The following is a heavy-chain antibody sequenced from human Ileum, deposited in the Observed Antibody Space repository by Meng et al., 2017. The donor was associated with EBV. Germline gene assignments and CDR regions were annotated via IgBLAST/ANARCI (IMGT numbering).Heavy chain of an antibody. V-gene: IGHV4-34*01. CDR3: ARYGTCGANSFYCFDP. Sequence: VQVQQGGAGLLKPSETLSLTCGVYGGSFSNYYWTWIRQPPGKGLEWIGEISHTGTTKYNPSLKNRVTISLDTSNNQFSLNLNSVTAADTALYYCARYGTCGANSFYCFDPWGQGTLVTVSS. J-gene: IGHJ5*02. CDR2: ISHTGTT. CDR1: GGSFSNYY. D-gene: IGHD4-23*01.